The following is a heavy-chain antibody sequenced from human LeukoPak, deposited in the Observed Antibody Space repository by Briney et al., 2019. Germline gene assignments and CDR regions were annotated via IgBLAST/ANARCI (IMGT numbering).Heavy chain of an antibody. J-gene: IGHJ4*02. CDR1: GYTFTSYD. V-gene: IGHV1-8*01. D-gene: IGHD3-16*01. CDR2: MNPNSGNT. Sequence: ASVKVSCKAPGYTFTSYDINWVRQATGQGLEWMGWMNPNSGNTGYAQKFQGRVTMTRNTPISTAYMELSSLRSEDTAVYYCARGRSKNPASTPSLFDYWGQGTLVTVSS. CDR3: ARGRSKNPASTPSLFDY.